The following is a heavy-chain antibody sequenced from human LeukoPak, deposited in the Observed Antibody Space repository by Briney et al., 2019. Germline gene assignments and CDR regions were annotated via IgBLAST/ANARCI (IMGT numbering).Heavy chain of an antibody. CDR3: ARWNGYGWHDY. CDR1: GGSISSDY. V-gene: IGHV4-4*07. J-gene: IGHJ4*02. Sequence: SETLSLTCNVSGGSISSDYWSWIRQPAGKGLEWIGRIYTSGTTIYNPSLKSRVTMSVDTSKNQFSLKLTSVTAVDTAVYYCARWNGYGWHDYWGQGILVTISS. D-gene: IGHD5-12*01. CDR2: IYTSGTT.